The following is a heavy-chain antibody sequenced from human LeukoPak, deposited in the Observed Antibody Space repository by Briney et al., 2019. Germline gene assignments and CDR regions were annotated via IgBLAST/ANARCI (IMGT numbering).Heavy chain of an antibody. D-gene: IGHD4-17*01. Sequence: GGSLRLSCAASVFVFSNYAMSWLRQAPGRALEWVSTINGRAYSTYSADSVGGRFTIHRDSYKNTLSLQMDSLRAEDTAVYYCARSPLIRESYGDKIVKFDYWGQGTLVTVSS. CDR1: VFVFSNYA. CDR3: ARSPLIRESYGDKIVKFDY. CDR2: INGRAYST. J-gene: IGHJ4*02. V-gene: IGHV3-23*01.